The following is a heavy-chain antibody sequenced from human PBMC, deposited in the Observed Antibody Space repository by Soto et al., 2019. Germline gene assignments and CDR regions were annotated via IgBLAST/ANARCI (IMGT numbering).Heavy chain of an antibody. CDR3: ARTPLYSSSWYPKATNYGMDV. J-gene: IGHJ6*02. V-gene: IGHV1-69*06. D-gene: IGHD6-13*01. CDR1: GGTFSSYA. Sequence: VASVKFSCKASGGTFSSYAISWVRQAPGQGLEWMGGIIPIFGTANYAQKFQGRVTITADKSTSTAYMELSSLRSEDTAVYYCARTPLYSSSWYPKATNYGMDVWGQGTTVTVSS. CDR2: IIPIFGTA.